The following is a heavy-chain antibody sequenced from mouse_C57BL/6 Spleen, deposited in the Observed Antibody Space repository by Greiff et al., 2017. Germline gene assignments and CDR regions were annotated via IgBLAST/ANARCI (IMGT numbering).Heavy chain of an antibody. CDR2: INPGSGGT. CDR1: GYAFTNYL. Sequence: VQLQQSGAELVRPGTSVKVSCKASGYAFTNYLIEWVKQRPGQGLEWIGVINPGSGGTNYNEKFKGKATLTADKSSSTAYMQLSSLTSEDSAVYFCARGVTTRFDYWGQVTTRTVSS. J-gene: IGHJ2*01. V-gene: IGHV1-54*01. CDR3: ARGVTTRFDY. D-gene: IGHD2-2*01.